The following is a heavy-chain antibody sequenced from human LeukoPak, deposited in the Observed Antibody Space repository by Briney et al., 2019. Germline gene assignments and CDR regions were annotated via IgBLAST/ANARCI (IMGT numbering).Heavy chain of an antibody. CDR2: IYYSGST. CDR1: GGSFSGYY. CDR3: ARDQGGGTLLWFGESYHFYMDV. D-gene: IGHD3-10*01. Sequence: PSETLSLTCAVYGGSFSGYYWGWIRQPPGKGLEWIGSIYYSGSTYYNPSLKSRVTISVDTSKNQFSLKLSSVTAADTAVYYCARDQGGGTLLWFGESYHFYMDVWGKGTTVTVSS. J-gene: IGHJ6*03. V-gene: IGHV4-34*01.